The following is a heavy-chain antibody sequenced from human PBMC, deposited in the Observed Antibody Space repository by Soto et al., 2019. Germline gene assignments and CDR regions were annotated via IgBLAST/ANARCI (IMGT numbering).Heavy chain of an antibody. CDR3: ARSPNLRGGELPFFDY. Sequence: PGESLKISCKGSGYSFTSYWIGWVRQMPGKGLEWMGIIYPGDSDTRYSPSFQGQVTISADKSISTVYLQWSSLKASDTAMYYCARSPNLRGGELPFFDYWGQGTLVTVSS. D-gene: IGHD3-16*02. CDR1: GYSFTSYW. V-gene: IGHV5-51*01. CDR2: IYPGDSDT. J-gene: IGHJ4*02.